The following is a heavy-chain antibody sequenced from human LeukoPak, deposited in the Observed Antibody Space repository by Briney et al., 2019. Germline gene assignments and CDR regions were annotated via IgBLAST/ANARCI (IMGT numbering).Heavy chain of an antibody. D-gene: IGHD5-24*01. CDR1: GFTVSSNY. Sequence: PGGSLRLSCAASGFTVSSNYMSWVRQAPGKGLEWVSVIYSGGSTYYADSVKGRFTISRDNSKNTLYLQMNSLRAEDTAVDYCASRDPSYYYYYGMDVWGQGTTVTVSS. CDR2: IYSGGST. CDR3: ASRDPSYYYYYGMDV. V-gene: IGHV3-66*01. J-gene: IGHJ6*02.